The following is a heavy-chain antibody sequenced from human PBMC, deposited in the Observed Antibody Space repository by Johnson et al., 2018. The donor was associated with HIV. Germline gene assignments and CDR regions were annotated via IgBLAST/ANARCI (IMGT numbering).Heavy chain of an antibody. J-gene: IGHJ3*02. CDR3: ARDKRYCSGGSCQLGAFDI. D-gene: IGHD2-15*01. CDR2: ISSSGTTI. V-gene: IGHV3-11*04. Sequence: QVQLVESGGGLVKPGGSLRLSCAASGFTFSDYYMSWIRQAPGKGLEWVSYISSSGTTIYYADYVKGRFTISRDNSKNTLYLQMNRLRAEDTAVYYCARDKRYCSGGSCQLGAFDIWGQGTMVTVSS. CDR1: GFTFSDYY.